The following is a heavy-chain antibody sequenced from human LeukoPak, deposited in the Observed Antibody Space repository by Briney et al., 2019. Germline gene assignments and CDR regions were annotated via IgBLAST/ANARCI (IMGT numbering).Heavy chain of an antibody. CDR2: INPNDGST. CDR3: ARGSYYYMDV. Sequence: ASVKVSCKASGYTFTSYYMHWVRQAPGQRLEWMGMINPNDGSTSYAQRLRGRVTMTRDTSTSTFYMELSTLRYEDTAIYYCARGSYYYMDVWGKGTTVTISS. CDR1: GYTFTSYY. J-gene: IGHJ6*03. V-gene: IGHV1-46*04.